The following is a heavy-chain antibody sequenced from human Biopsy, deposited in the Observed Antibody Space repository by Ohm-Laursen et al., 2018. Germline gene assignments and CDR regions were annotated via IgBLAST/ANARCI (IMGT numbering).Heavy chain of an antibody. CDR2: ISYTGYT. CDR3: ARGSNDFGGLYFPR. V-gene: IGHV4-59*11. Sequence: TLSLTCIVSGGSFTGHYWSWIRQPPGPGLEWIGHISYTGYTSYNASLKSRVTISVDTSRNHFSLRLSSLIAADTAVYYCARGSNDFGGLYFPRWGQGTLLTVSS. J-gene: IGHJ4*02. D-gene: IGHD4-23*01. CDR1: GGSFTGHY.